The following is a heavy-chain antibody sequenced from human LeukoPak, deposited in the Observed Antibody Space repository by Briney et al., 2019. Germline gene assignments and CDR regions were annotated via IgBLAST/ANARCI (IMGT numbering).Heavy chain of an antibody. D-gene: IGHD3-10*01. CDR3: ARDWFGELI. CDR1: RFTFSSHA. CDR2: IDKSGDGA. V-gene: IGHV3-23*01. Sequence: GGSLRLSCAASRFTFSSHAMNWVRQPPGKGLDWVSSIDKSGDGAFYADSVKGRFTISRDNSKNSLYLQMNSLRVEDTAVYYCARDWFGELIWGQGTLVTVSS. J-gene: IGHJ4*02.